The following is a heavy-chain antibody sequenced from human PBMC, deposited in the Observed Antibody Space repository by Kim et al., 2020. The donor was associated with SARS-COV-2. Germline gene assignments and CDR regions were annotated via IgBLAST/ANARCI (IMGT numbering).Heavy chain of an antibody. CDR3: ARVLFVPALGRGYTYGFNY. J-gene: IGHJ4*02. V-gene: IGHV4-34*01. Sequence: KSRVTISVDTSKNQFSLKLSSVTAADTAVYYCARVLFVPALGRGYTYGFNYWGQGTLVTVSS. D-gene: IGHD5-18*01.